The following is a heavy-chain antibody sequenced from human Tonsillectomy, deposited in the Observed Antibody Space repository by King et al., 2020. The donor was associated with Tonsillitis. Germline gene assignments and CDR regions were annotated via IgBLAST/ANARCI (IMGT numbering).Heavy chain of an antibody. CDR3: AREVNRCSNSCYHFDY. V-gene: IGHV3-48*02. CDR1: GFTFSSYS. J-gene: IGHJ4*02. Sequence: VQLVESGGGLVQPGGSLRLSCAASGFTFSSYSMNWVRQAPGKGLEWVSYISSSSSTIYYADSVKGRFTISRDNAKNSLYLQMNNLRDEDTAVYYCAREVNRCSNSCYHFDYWGQGTLVTVSS. CDR2: ISSSSSTI. D-gene: IGHD2-2*01.